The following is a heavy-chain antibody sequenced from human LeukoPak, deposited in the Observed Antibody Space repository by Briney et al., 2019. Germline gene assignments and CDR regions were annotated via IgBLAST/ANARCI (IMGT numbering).Heavy chain of an antibody. D-gene: IGHD2-15*01. CDR1: GYTFTGYY. J-gene: IGHJ4*02. CDR2: ISAYNGNT. V-gene: IGHV1-18*04. Sequence: ASVKVSCKASGYTFTGYYMHWVRQAPGQGLEWMGWISAYNGNTNYAQKLQGRVTMTTDTSTSTAYMELRSLRSDDTAVYYCARLRYCSGGSCYLFDYWGQGTLVTVSS. CDR3: ARLRYCSGGSCYLFDY.